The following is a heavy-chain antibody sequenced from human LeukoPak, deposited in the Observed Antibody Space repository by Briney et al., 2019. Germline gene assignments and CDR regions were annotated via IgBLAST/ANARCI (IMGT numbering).Heavy chain of an antibody. V-gene: IGHV3-30*04. CDR3: ARGYSYGRLGYLDY. D-gene: IGHD5-18*01. Sequence: GGSLRLSCAASGFTFSSYAMHWVRQAPGTGLEWGGVISYDGRNKYYADSVKGRFTISRDNSKNTLYLQMNSLRAEDTAVYYCARGYSYGRLGYLDYWGQGTLVTVSS. CDR2: ISYDGRNK. J-gene: IGHJ4*02. CDR1: GFTFSSYA.